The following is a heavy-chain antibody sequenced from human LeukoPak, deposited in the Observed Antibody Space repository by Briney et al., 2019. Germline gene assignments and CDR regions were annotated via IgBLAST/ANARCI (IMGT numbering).Heavy chain of an antibody. D-gene: IGHD6-19*01. CDR3: ARGYSSGWVDY. CDR1: GGSISSSSYY. Sequence: SETLSLTCTVSGGSISSSSYYWGWIRQPPGKGLEWIRSIYYSGSTYYNPSLKSRVTISVDTSKNQFSLKLSSVTAADTAVYYCARGYSSGWVDYWGQGTLVTVSS. V-gene: IGHV4-39*01. J-gene: IGHJ4*02. CDR2: IYYSGST.